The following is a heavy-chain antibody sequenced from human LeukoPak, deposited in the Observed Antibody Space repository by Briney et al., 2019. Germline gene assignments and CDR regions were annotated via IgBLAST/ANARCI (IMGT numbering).Heavy chain of an antibody. Sequence: PSETLSLTCTVSGGSISSSSYYWGWIRQPPGQGLEWIGIIYYSGSTYYNPSLKSRVTISVDTSKNQFSLKLSSVTAADTAVYYCARRVGMVITIDFDYWGQGTLVTVSS. CDR1: GGSISSSSYY. D-gene: IGHD3-3*01. CDR3: ARRVGMVITIDFDY. V-gene: IGHV4-39*01. CDR2: IYYSGST. J-gene: IGHJ4*02.